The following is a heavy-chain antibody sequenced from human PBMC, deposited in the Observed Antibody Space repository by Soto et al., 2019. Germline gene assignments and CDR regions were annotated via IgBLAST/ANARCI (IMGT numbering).Heavy chain of an antibody. CDR1: GYTFSSYA. J-gene: IGHJ6*02. CDR3: ASRPTTVTSYGMDV. D-gene: IGHD4-17*01. V-gene: IGHV1-69*06. Sequence: QVQLVQSGAEVKKPGASVKVSCKASGYTFSSYAISWVRQAPGQGLEWMGGIIPIFGTANYAQKFQGRVTITADKSTSTAYMELSSLRSEDTAVYYCASRPTTVTSYGMDVWGQGTTVTVSS. CDR2: IIPIFGTA.